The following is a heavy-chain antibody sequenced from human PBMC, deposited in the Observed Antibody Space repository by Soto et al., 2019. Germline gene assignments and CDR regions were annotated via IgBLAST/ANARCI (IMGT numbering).Heavy chain of an antibody. CDR2: IDPRSGAS. CDR3: ARDNYGHLDY. V-gene: IGHV1-2*02. Sequence: QVQLVQSGADVKRPGASVRVSCKPSGYPFTDLYIHWVRLAHGLGLECMGWIDPRSGASRKTQKLQGRFTLTRDTCTSTVYMELFSLRSDDTAVYYCARDNYGHLDYWGQGTLVTVSS. D-gene: IGHD3-10*01. CDR1: GYPFTDLY. J-gene: IGHJ4*02.